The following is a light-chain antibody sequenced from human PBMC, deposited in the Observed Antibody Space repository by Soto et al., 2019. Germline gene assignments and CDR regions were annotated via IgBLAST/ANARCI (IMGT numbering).Light chain of an antibody. Sequence: QSALTQPPSASGSPGQSVTISCTGTSSDVGYYNYVSWYQQHPGKAPKLMIYEVSKRPSGVPDRFSGSRSGNTASLTVSGLQAEDEADYYCSSYAGSNNVVFGGGTKVTVL. CDR3: SSYAGSNNVV. CDR2: EVS. V-gene: IGLV2-8*01. CDR1: SSDVGYYNY. J-gene: IGLJ3*02.